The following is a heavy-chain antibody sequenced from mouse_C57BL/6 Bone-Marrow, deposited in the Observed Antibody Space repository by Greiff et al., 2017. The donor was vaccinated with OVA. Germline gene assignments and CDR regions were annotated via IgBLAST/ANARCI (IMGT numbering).Heavy chain of an antibody. Sequence: QVQLQQPGAELVMPGASVKLSCKASGYTFTSYWMHWVKQRPGQGLEWIGEIDPSDSYTNYNQKFKGKSTLTVDKSSSTAYMQLSSLTSEESAVYYCANCGSSPEFAYWGQGTLVTVSA. V-gene: IGHV1-69*01. CDR2: IDPSDSYT. CDR3: ANCGSSPEFAY. CDR1: GYTFTSYW. D-gene: IGHD1-1*01. J-gene: IGHJ3*01.